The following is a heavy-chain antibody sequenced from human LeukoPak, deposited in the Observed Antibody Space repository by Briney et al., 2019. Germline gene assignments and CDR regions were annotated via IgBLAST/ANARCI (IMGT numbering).Heavy chain of an antibody. V-gene: IGHV4-59*11. CDR3: AREASSDPRLSSYFLDV. D-gene: IGHD6-19*01. J-gene: IGHJ6*03. CDR2: IHHSGMT. CDR1: GASISSPF. Sequence: SETLSLTCSVAGASISSPFWSWIRQPPGRGLEWIGYIHHSGMTTSNSARKGRATLSVYTSTNQFSLRLTSVTAADTAFYFCAREASSDPRLSSYFLDVWGDGTAVTVSS.